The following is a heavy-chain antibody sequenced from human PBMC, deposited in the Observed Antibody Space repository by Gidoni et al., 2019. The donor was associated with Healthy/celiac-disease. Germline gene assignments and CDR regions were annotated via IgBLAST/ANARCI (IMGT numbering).Heavy chain of an antibody. CDR3: ARVYVTGDSLDY. V-gene: IGHV4-34*01. D-gene: IGHD4-17*01. Sequence: QVQLQQWGAGLLKPSETLSLTCAVYGGSFSGYYWSWIRQPPGKGLEWIGESNHSGSTNYNPSLKSRVTISVDTSKSQFSLKLSSVTAADTAVYYCARVYVTGDSLDYWGQGTLVTVSS. J-gene: IGHJ4*02. CDR1: GGSFSGYY. CDR2: SNHSGST.